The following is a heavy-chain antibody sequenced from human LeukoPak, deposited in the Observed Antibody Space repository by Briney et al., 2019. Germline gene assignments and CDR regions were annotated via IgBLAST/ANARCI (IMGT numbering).Heavy chain of an antibody. D-gene: IGHD1-26*01. J-gene: IGHJ4*02. V-gene: IGHV3-30-3*01. Sequence: GRSLRLSCAASGFTFSSYAMHWVRQAPGKGLEGVAVISYDGSNKYYADSVKGRFTISRDNSKNTLYLQMNSLRAEDTAVYYCARGGWELLHRDGWEANYWGQGTLVTVSS. CDR3: ARGGWELLHRDGWEANY. CDR2: ISYDGSNK. CDR1: GFTFSSYA.